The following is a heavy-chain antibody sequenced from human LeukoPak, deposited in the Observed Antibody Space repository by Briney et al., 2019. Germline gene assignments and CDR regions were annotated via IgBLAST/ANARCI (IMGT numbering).Heavy chain of an antibody. J-gene: IGHJ5*01. Sequence: PSETLSLTCTVSGGSVSGYYWSWIRQPPGKGLEWIGYIYYSGSTNYNPSLTSRVTISVDTSENPFSLKLTSVTAAETAVYYCARVREYSSSGPGWFDTWGHGILGTVSS. D-gene: IGHD6-6*01. CDR2: IYYSGST. CDR3: ARVREYSSSGPGWFDT. CDR1: GGSVSGYY. V-gene: IGHV4-59*08.